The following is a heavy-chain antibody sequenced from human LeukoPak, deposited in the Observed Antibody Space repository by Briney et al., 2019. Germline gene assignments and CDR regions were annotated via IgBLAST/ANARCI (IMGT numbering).Heavy chain of an antibody. Sequence: PSETLSLTCTVSGGSISGYYWSWIRQPPGKGLEWIGYIYYSGSTNYNPSLKSRVTISVDTSKNQFSLKLSSVTAADTAVYYCAAEWELSNWFDPWGQGTLVTVSS. CDR3: AAEWELSNWFDP. CDR2: IYYSGST. J-gene: IGHJ5*02. D-gene: IGHD1-26*01. CDR1: GGSISGYY. V-gene: IGHV4-59*01.